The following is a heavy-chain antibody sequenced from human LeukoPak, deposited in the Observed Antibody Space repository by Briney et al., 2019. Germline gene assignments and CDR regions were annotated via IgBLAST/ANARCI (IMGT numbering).Heavy chain of an antibody. CDR3: ARGTSSWYKGDAFDI. J-gene: IGHJ3*02. Sequence: ASVKVSCKASGYTFTSYDINWVRQATGQGLEWMGWMNPNSGNTGYAQKFQGRVTITRNNSISTAYMELSSLRSEDTAVYYCARGTSSWYKGDAFDIWGQGTMVTVSS. V-gene: IGHV1-8*03. CDR1: GYTFTSYD. D-gene: IGHD6-13*01. CDR2: MNPNSGNT.